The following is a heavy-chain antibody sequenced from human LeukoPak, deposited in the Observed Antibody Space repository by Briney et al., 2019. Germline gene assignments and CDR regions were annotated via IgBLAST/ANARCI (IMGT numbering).Heavy chain of an antibody. CDR3: AKDRPTSGWYRYFDY. Sequence: TGGSLRLSCAASGFTFSSYGMHWVRQAPGKGLEWVAFIRYDGSIKYYADSVKGRFTISRDNSKNTLYLQMNSLRAEDTAVYYCAKDRPTSGWYRYFDYWGQGTLVTVSS. V-gene: IGHV3-30*02. CDR1: GFTFSSYG. CDR2: IRYDGSIK. J-gene: IGHJ4*02. D-gene: IGHD6-19*01.